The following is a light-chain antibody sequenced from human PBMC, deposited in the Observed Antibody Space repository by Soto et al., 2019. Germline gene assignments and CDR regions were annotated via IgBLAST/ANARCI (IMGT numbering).Light chain of an antibody. J-gene: IGKJ5*01. V-gene: IGKV3-20*01. CDR3: QQYANSIT. CDR1: QSVGSNN. CDR2: DAS. Sequence: EIVLTQSPGTQSLSPGETATLSCRASQSVGSNNLAWYHQKPGQTPRLLLYDASSRATDIPDRFSGSGSGTDFTLTISRLEPEDFAVYYCQQYANSITFGQGTRLEIE.